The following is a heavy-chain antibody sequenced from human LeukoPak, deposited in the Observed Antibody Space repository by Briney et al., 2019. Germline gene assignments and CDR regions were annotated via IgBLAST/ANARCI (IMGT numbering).Heavy chain of an antibody. J-gene: IGHJ3*02. V-gene: IGHV3-23*01. Sequence: GGSLRLSCAASGFTFSSYAMSWVRQAPGKGLEWVSAISGSGGSTYYADSVKGRFTISRDNSTNTLYLQMNSLRAEDTAVYYCAKAAGYDYVWGSYRYGDAFDIWGQGTMVTVSS. CDR1: GFTFSSYA. CDR3: AKAAGYDYVWGSYRYGDAFDI. CDR2: ISGSGGST. D-gene: IGHD3-16*02.